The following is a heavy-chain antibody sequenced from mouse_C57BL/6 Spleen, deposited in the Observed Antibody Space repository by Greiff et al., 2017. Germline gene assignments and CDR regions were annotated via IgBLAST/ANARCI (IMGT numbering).Heavy chain of an antibody. V-gene: IGHV1-82*01. D-gene: IGHD1-1*01. CDR3: ARSSITTVAFDY. Sequence: VKLVESGPELVKPGASVKISCKASGYAFSSSWMNWVKQRPGKGLEWIGRIYPGDGDTNYNGKFKGKATLTADKSSSTAYMQLSSLTSEDSAVYFCARSSITTVAFDYWGQGTTLTVSS. CDR2: IYPGDGDT. J-gene: IGHJ2*01. CDR1: GYAFSSSW.